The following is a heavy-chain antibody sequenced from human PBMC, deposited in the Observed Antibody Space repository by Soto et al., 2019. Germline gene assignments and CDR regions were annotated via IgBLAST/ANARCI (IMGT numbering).Heavy chain of an antibody. CDR3: ARDLDGVVTARGAFAV. J-gene: IGHJ3*01. CDR2: ISYGGIT. CDR1: GTSIRHDNFY. D-gene: IGHD3-3*01. Sequence: QVRLQESVQGLARPSQTLSLICTGSGTSIRHDNFYLSFLRQRPGPGLEWLGYISYGGITFYNPSRGSRLFMSVGPYNNKFSLNLKSVTAADTAMYYCARDLDGVVTARGAFAVWGPGTLVTVSS. V-gene: IGHV4-31*03.